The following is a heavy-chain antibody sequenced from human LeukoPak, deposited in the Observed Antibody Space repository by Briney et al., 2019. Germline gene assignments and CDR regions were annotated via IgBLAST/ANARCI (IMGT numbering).Heavy chain of an antibody. V-gene: IGHV3-23*01. CDR2: ISGSGGST. CDR1: GFTFSSYG. CDR3: AKAPVTTCRGAYCYPFDY. Sequence: PGGSLRLSCAASGFTFSSYGMSWVRQAPGKGLEWVSAISGSGGSTYYADSVKGRFTISRDSSKNPLFLQMNRLRPEDAAVYYCAKAPVTTCRGAYCYPFDYWGQGTLVTVSS. J-gene: IGHJ4*02. D-gene: IGHD2-21*01.